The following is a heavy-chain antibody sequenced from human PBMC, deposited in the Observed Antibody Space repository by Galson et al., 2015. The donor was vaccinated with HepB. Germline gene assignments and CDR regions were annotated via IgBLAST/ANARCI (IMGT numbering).Heavy chain of an antibody. CDR3: ARATLGWFDP. Sequence: SLRLSCAASGFTFTNYAMSWVRQAPGKGLEWVSGISSSGDTISYADSVKGRFTVSRDNARKSLFLQMNSLRDEDTAVYYCARATLGWFDPWGQGTLVTVSS. V-gene: IGHV3-11*01. J-gene: IGHJ5*02. D-gene: IGHD2/OR15-2a*01. CDR2: ISSSGDTI. CDR1: GFTFTNYA.